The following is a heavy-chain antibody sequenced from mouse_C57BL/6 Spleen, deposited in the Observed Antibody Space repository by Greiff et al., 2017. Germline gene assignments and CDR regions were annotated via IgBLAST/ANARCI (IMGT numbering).Heavy chain of an antibody. V-gene: IGHV7-3*01. D-gene: IGHD1-1*01. CDR2: IRNKANGYTT. CDR3: ARYIYYYGSSSDYAMDY. Sequence: EVQGVESGGGLVQPGGSLSLSCAASGFTFTDYYMSWVRQPPGKALEWLGFIRNKANGYTTEYSASVKGRFTISRDNSQSILYLQMNALRPEDSATYYCARYIYYYGSSSDYAMDYWGQGTSVTVSS. J-gene: IGHJ4*01. CDR1: GFTFTDYY.